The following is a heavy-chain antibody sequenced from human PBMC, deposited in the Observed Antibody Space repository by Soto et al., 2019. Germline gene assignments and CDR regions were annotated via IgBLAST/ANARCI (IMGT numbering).Heavy chain of an antibody. Sequence: PGGSLRLSCAASGFTFSSYWMSWVRQAPGKGLAWVANIKQDGSEKYYVDSVKGRFTISRDNAKNSLYLQMNSLRAEDTAVYYCASCIAAAGNRFYYYYGMDVWGQGTTVTVSS. CDR1: GFTFSSYW. V-gene: IGHV3-7*05. J-gene: IGHJ6*02. D-gene: IGHD6-13*01. CDR3: ASCIAAAGNRFYYYYGMDV. CDR2: IKQDGSEK.